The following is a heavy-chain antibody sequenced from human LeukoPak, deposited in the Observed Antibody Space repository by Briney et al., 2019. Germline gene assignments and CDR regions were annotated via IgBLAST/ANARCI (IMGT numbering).Heavy chain of an antibody. Sequence: ASVKVSCKASGYTFTSYYMHWVRQAPGQGLEWMGIINPSGGSTSYAQKFQGRVTMTRDMSTSTVYMELSSLRSEDTAVYYCARDLGIWFGELLFWGQGTLVTVSS. D-gene: IGHD3-10*01. J-gene: IGHJ4*02. CDR1: GYTFTSYY. CDR3: ARDLGIWFGELLF. CDR2: INPSGGST. V-gene: IGHV1-46*01.